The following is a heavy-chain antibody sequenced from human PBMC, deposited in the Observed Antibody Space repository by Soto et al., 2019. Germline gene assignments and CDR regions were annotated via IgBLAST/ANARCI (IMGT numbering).Heavy chain of an antibody. Sequence: GGSLRLSCAASGFTFSDYYMSWIRQAPGKGLEWVSYISSSGSTIYYADSVKGRFTISRDNAKNSLYLQMNSLRAEDTAVYYCARVSLKYSGYDWGIDAFDIWGQGTMVTVSS. CDR2: ISSSGSTI. V-gene: IGHV3-11*01. CDR1: GFTFSDYY. J-gene: IGHJ3*02. CDR3: ARVSLKYSGYDWGIDAFDI. D-gene: IGHD5-12*01.